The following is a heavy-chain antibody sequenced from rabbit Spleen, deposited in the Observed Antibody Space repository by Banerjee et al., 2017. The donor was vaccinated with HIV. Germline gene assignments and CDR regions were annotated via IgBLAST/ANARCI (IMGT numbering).Heavy chain of an antibody. CDR1: GFSFSSSYW. Sequence: QEQLEESGGDLVKPEGSLTLTCTASGFSFSSSYWISWVRQTPGKGLEWIACIYAGSSGTTSYASWAKGRFTISKTSSTTVTLQMTSLTAADTATYFCARDGSSYYTFKLWGQGTLVTVS. J-gene: IGHJ4*01. D-gene: IGHD8-1*01. CDR3: ARDGSSYYTFKL. CDR2: IYAGSSGTT. V-gene: IGHV1S45*01.